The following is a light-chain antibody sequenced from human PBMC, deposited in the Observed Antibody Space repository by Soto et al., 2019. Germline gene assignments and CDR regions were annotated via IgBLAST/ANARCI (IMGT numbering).Light chain of an antibody. V-gene: IGKV1-5*03. J-gene: IGKJ4*01. CDR1: QSISSW. Sequence: DIQMTQSPSTLSASVGDRVTITCRASQSISSWLAWYQQKPGKAPKLLIYKASSLKSGVPSRFSGSGSGTEFTLTISSLQPDDFATYHCQQYNSYSPSLTFGGGTKVEIK. CDR2: KAS. CDR3: QQYNSYSPSLT.